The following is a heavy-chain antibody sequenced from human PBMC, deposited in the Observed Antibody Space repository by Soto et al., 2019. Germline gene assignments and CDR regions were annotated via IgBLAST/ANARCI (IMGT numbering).Heavy chain of an antibody. Sequence: SVKVSCKASGFTFTSSAVQWVRQARGQRLEWIGWIVVGSGNTNYAQKFQERVTITRDMSTSTAYMELSSLRSEDTAVYYCAAYGSGSSNWFDPWGQGTLVTVSS. V-gene: IGHV1-58*01. D-gene: IGHD3-10*01. CDR1: GFTFTSSA. CDR2: IVVGSGNT. CDR3: AAYGSGSSNWFDP. J-gene: IGHJ5*02.